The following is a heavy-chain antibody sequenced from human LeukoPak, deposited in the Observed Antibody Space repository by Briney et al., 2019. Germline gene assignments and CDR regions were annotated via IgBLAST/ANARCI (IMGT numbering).Heavy chain of an antibody. Sequence: GGSLRLSCAASGFIFSNDAMHWVRQAPGKGLEWVAFIWSDGSNKYYADSVKGRFTISRDNSEDTLYLQMNSLRVEDTAVYYCARDPAGSGFAFDSWGQGTLVTVSS. CDR2: IWSDGSNK. CDR1: GFIFSNDA. J-gene: IGHJ4*02. CDR3: ARDPAGSGFAFDS. D-gene: IGHD1-1*01. V-gene: IGHV3-33*01.